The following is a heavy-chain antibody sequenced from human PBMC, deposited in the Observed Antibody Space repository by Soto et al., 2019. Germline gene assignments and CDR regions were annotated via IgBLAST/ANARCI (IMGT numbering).Heavy chain of an antibody. Sequence: GGSLRLSCSASGFTFRSYGMHWIRQAPGKGLEYVSAISDNGGTTYYADSVKGRFTISRDNSRNTLYLQMNSLRAEDTAVYYCARAPTTVTYFDYWGQGTLVTVSS. CDR1: GFTFRSYG. CDR3: ARAPTTVTYFDY. J-gene: IGHJ4*02. CDR2: ISDNGGTT. D-gene: IGHD4-17*01. V-gene: IGHV3-64*04.